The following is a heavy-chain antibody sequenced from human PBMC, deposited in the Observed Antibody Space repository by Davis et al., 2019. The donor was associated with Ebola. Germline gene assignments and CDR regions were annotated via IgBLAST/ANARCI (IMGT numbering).Heavy chain of an antibody. CDR3: ARDMYSNARTDY. D-gene: IGHD6-13*01. CDR1: GFTFSNYG. V-gene: IGHV3-33*01. Sequence: PAGSLSLSCAASGFTFSNYGMHCVRQAPGKGLEWVALIWYDESNDYYPDSVRGRITISKDNSKNTVYLQMNSLRAEDTAVYYCARDMYSNARTDYWGQGTLVIVSS. CDR2: IWYDESND. J-gene: IGHJ4*02.